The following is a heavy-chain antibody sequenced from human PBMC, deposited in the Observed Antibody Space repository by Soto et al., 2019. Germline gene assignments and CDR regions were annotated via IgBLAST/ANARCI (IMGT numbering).Heavy chain of an antibody. D-gene: IGHD3-10*01. CDR3: ARGPLRPLYYYGSGSYDY. V-gene: IGHV4-34*01. CDR1: GGSISGYY. CDR2: INHSGST. J-gene: IGHJ4*02. Sequence: SETLSLTCTVSGGSISGYYWSWIRQPPGKGLEWIGGINHSGSTNYNPSLKSRVTISVDTSKNQFSLKLSSVTAADTAVYYCARGPLRPLYYYGSGSYDYWGQGTLVTVSS.